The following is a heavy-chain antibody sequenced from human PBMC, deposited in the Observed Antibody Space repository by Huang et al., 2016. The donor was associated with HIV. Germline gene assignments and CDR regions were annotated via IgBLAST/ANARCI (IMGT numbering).Heavy chain of an antibody. Sequence: QVHLVQSGAEVKKPGASVKVSCQASGYTFTNYDINWVLQAPGRGLEWMGWMNPNTGNPCFAQRFHGRVTMTRKTSITTAYMELTSLTAEDTAVDDCARSAYGDLDYWGLGTLVIVSS. CDR1: GYTFTNYD. V-gene: IGHV1-8*02. CDR2: MNPNTGNP. J-gene: IGHJ4*02. D-gene: IGHD4-17*01. CDR3: ARSAYGDLDY.